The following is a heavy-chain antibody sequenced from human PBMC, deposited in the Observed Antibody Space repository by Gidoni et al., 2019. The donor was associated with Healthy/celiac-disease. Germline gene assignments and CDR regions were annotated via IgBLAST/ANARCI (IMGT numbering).Heavy chain of an antibody. J-gene: IGHJ6*02. D-gene: IGHD4-4*01. CDR1: GYTFTGYY. V-gene: IGHV1-2*02. CDR2: INPNSGGT. Sequence: QVQLVQSGAEVKKPGASVKVSCKASGYTFTGYYMHWVRQAPGQGLEWMGWINPNSGGTNYAQQFQGRVTMTRDTSISTAYMELSRLRSDDTAVYYCAREATTAYYYYYGMDVWGQGTTVTVSS. CDR3: AREATTAYYYYYGMDV.